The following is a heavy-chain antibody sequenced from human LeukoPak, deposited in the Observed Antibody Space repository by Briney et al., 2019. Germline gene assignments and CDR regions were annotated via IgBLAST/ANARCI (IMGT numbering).Heavy chain of an antibody. J-gene: IGHJ6*03. CDR2: IIHSGST. CDR3: ARGVGYSYGYRTYYYYYMDV. Sequence: PSETLSLTCAVYGGSFSGYYWSWIRQPPGKGLEWIGEIIHSGSTNYNPSLKSRVTISVDTSKNQFSLKLSSVTAADTAVYYCARGVGYSYGYRTYYYYYMDVWGKGTTVTVSS. V-gene: IGHV4-34*01. D-gene: IGHD5-18*01. CDR1: GGSFSGYY.